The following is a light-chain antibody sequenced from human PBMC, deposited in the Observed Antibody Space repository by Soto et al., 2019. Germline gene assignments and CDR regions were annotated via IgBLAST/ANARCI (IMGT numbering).Light chain of an antibody. J-gene: IGKJ4*01. CDR3: QQYHSYPVT. CDR1: QDISNF. V-gene: IGKV1-16*01. CDR2: SAS. Sequence: DIQMTQSPSSLYASIGDTVTITCRASQDISNFLAWFQQKPGKVPESLIFSASSLQSGVPSRFSGSGSGTDFTLTISNLQPEDFATYYCQQYHSYPVTFGGGTKVEIK.